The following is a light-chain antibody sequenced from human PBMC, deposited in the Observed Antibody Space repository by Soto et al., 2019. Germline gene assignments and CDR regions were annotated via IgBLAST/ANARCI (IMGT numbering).Light chain of an antibody. CDR2: DAS. J-gene: IGKJ1*01. V-gene: IGKV3-15*01. CDR1: QSFGTN. CDR3: QQYNNWPWT. Sequence: ERVMTQSPVTLSVSPGESVTLSCRASQSFGTNLAWYQHKPGQAPRLLISDASAGATGIPARFSGSGSGTDFTLTISSLQSEDFAVYYCQQYNNWPWTFGQGTKVDIK.